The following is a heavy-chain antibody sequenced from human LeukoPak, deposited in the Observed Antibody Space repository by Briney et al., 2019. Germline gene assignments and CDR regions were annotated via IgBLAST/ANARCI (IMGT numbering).Heavy chain of an antibody. D-gene: IGHD3-9*01. V-gene: IGHV1-69*13. Sequence: APVKVSCKASGYTFTSYGISWVRQAPGQGLEWMGGIIPIFGTANYAQKFQGRVTITADESTSTAYMELSSLRPEDTAVYYCASSSFAYFDWLSVSYNWFDPWGQGTLVTVSS. J-gene: IGHJ5*02. CDR2: IIPIFGTA. CDR1: GYTFTSYG. CDR3: ASSSFAYFDWLSVSYNWFDP.